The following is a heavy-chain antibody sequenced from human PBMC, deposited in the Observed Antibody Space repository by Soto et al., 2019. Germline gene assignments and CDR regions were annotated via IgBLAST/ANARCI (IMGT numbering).Heavy chain of an antibody. CDR1: GDSISSVDYF. J-gene: IGHJ5*01. CDR3: ARGRYCLTGRCFPNWFDS. Sequence: PSLTCSVSGDSISSVDYFWAWIRQPPGQALEYIGYIYKSATTYYNPSFESRVAISLDTSKSQFSLNVTSVTAADTAVYFCARGRYCLTGRCFPNWFDSWGQGTLVTVSS. D-gene: IGHD2-15*01. CDR2: IYKSATT. V-gene: IGHV4-30-4*01.